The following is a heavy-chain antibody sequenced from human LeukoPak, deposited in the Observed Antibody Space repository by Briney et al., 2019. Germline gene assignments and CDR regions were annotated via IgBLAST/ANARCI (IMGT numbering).Heavy chain of an antibody. Sequence: GGSLRLSCATSGFPFSSNYMMWVRQAPGKGLEWVSVIYSGGNAYYSDSVKDRFTISRDSSKNTLYLQMNSLRTEDTAVYYCASNWELLFDYWGQGTLVTVSS. CDR3: ASNWELLFDY. CDR1: GFPFSSNY. CDR2: IYSGGNA. J-gene: IGHJ4*02. D-gene: IGHD1-26*01. V-gene: IGHV3-53*05.